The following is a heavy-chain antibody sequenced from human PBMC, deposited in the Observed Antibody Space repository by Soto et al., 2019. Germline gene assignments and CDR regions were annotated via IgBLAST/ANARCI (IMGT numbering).Heavy chain of an antibody. V-gene: IGHV3-11*01. CDR1: GSPSRNP. CDR3: ARVSWREKYGMDV. J-gene: IGHJ6*02. Sequence: GGPLKLSVPPLGSPSRNPKRAWTRQPPGKGLEWISYITFSGNTVYYADSLKGRFTISRDNAKNSLYLQMNRLRAEDTAVYYCARVSWREKYGMDVWGQGTTVTVSS. CDR2: ITFSGNTV.